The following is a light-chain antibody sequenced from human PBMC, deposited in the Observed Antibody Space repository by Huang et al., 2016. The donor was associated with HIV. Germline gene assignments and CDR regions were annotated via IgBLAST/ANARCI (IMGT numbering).Light chain of an antibody. J-gene: IGKJ4*01. V-gene: IGKV3-20*01. CDR3: QQYGSPPLS. Sequence: EIVLTQSPGTLSLSPGERATLSCRASQSVTNTYLAWYQQIPGQAPRRLIYGASSRATGISDRFSGSGSGTDFTLTISRLEPEDFAVYYCQQYGSPPLSFGGGTKVEIK. CDR1: QSVTNTY. CDR2: GAS.